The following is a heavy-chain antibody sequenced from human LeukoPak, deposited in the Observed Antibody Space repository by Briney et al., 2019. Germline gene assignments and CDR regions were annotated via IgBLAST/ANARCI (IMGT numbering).Heavy chain of an antibody. CDR3: ARPIRGARPSDYYYGMDV. Sequence: SMKVSCKASGGTFSSYAISWVRQAPGQGLEWMGRIIPILGIANYAQKFQGRVTITADKSTSTAYMELSSLRSEDTAVYYCARPIRGARPSDYYYGMDVWGQGTTVTVSS. CDR2: IIPILGIA. CDR1: GGTFSSYA. D-gene: IGHD3-10*01. V-gene: IGHV1-69*04. J-gene: IGHJ6*02.